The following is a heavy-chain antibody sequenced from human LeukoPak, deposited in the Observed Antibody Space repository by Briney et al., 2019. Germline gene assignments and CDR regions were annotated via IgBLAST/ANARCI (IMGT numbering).Heavy chain of an antibody. CDR3: ARGQYRYAVDY. D-gene: IGHD5-18*01. V-gene: IGHV4-59*01. J-gene: IGHJ4*02. CDR1: GGSISSYY. Sequence: SETLSLTCTVSGGSISSYYWSWIRQPPGKGLEWIGYIYYSGSTNYNPSLKSRVTISVDTSKNQFSLKLSSVTAADTAVYYCARGQYRYAVDYWGQGTLVTVSS. CDR2: IYYSGST.